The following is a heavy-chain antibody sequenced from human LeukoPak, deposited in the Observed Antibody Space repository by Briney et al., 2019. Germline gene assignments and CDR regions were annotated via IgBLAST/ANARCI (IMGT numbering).Heavy chain of an antibody. Sequence: GGSLRLSCAASGFTFSSYAMSWVRQAPGKGLEWVSVISSGGYTYYADSVKGRFTISRDTSKNTLYLQMNSLRAEDTAVYYCARDGDSSGYSHFDYWGQGTLVTVSS. CDR2: ISSGGYT. D-gene: IGHD3-22*01. V-gene: IGHV3-66*01. CDR1: GFTFSSYA. CDR3: ARDGDSSGYSHFDY. J-gene: IGHJ4*02.